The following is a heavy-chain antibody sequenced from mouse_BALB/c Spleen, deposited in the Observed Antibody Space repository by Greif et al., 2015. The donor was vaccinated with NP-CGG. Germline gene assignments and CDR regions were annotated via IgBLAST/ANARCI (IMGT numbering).Heavy chain of an antibody. CDR2: ISYSGST. J-gene: IGHJ4*01. Sequence: EVKLVESGPGLVKPSQSLSLTCTVTGYSITSDYAWNWIRQFPGNKLEWMGYISYSGSTSYNPSLKSRISITRDTSKNQFFLQLNSVTTEDTATYYCATIYYDYDGAMDYWGQGTSVTVSS. D-gene: IGHD2-4*01. CDR1: GYSITSDYA. V-gene: IGHV3-2*02. CDR3: ATIYYDYDGAMDY.